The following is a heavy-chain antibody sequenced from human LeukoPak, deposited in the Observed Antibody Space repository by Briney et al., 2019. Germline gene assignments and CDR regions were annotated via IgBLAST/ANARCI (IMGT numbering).Heavy chain of an antibody. D-gene: IGHD5-12*01. Sequence: GGSLRLSCAASGFTFSSYAMSWVRQAPGKGLEWVSAISGSGGSTYYADSVKGRFTISRDNSKNTLYLQMNSLRAEDTAVYYCAKSWLRLVFYYYYMDVWGKGTTVTVSS. CDR3: AKSWLRLVFYYYYMDV. CDR1: GFTFSSYA. J-gene: IGHJ6*03. CDR2: ISGSGGST. V-gene: IGHV3-23*01.